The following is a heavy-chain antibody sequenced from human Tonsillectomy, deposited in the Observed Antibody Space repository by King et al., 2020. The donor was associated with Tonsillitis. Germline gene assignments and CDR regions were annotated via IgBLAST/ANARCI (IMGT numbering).Heavy chain of an antibody. Sequence: QLVQSGGGVVQPGRSLRLSCAASGFTFSTYAMHWVRQAPGKGLEWVAIISYDGNNKYYADSVKGRFTISRDSSNNTLYLQMNSVKPEDTAVYYCARERGGGWYDDYCDAWGRGTLVTVSS. J-gene: IGHJ4*02. D-gene: IGHD2-15*01. V-gene: IGHV3-30-3*01. CDR2: ISYDGNNK. CDR1: GFTFSTYA. CDR3: ARERGGGWYDDYCDA.